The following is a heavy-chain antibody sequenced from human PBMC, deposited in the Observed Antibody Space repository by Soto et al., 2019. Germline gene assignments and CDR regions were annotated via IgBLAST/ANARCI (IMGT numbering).Heavy chain of an antibody. J-gene: IGHJ5*02. CDR2: ISTGSSYI. CDR3: ARDRDGYNSNWFDP. CDR1: GLTFSTYN. Sequence: GSLRLSCAASGLTFSTYNMNWVRQAPGKGLEWVSSISTGSSYIYYADSVKGRFTISRDNAQNSLYLQMNSLRAEDTAVYYCARDRDGYNSNWFDPWGQGTLVTVYS. D-gene: IGHD5-12*01. V-gene: IGHV3-21*01.